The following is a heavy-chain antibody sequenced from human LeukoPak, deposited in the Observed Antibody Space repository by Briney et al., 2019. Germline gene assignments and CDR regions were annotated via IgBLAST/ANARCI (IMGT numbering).Heavy chain of an antibody. CDR1: GFTFSSYW. Sequence: PGGSLRLSCAASGFTFSSYWMHWVRHAPGKGLVGVSRINSDGSSTSYADSVKGRFTISRDNAKNTLYLQMNSLRAEDTAVYYCAKEPVYSSGWYDYWGQRTLDTVSS. CDR3: AKEPVYSSGWYDY. J-gene: IGHJ4*02. V-gene: IGHV3-74*01. CDR2: INSDGSST. D-gene: IGHD6-19*01.